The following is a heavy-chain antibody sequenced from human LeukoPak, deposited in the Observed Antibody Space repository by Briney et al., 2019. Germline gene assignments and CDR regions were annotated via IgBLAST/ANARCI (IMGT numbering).Heavy chain of an antibody. J-gene: IGHJ5*02. CDR1: GDSISSGHW. CDR3: ARGGTGNCDP. Sequence: SGTLSLTCAVSGDSISSGHWWTWVRQPPGKGLEWIGEIYHSGSTNYDPSLKSRVTISVDESKNQFSLNLNSVTAADTAVYYCARGGTGNCDPWGQGILVTVSS. V-gene: IGHV4-4*02. CDR2: IYHSGST. D-gene: IGHD1-1*01.